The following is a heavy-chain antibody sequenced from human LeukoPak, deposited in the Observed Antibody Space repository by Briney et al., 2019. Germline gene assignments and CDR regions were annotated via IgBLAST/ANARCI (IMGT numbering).Heavy chain of an antibody. CDR1: GGSISNTNW. V-gene: IGHV4-4*02. D-gene: IGHD2-21*02. J-gene: IGHJ6*02. CDR2: VNLQGST. Sequence: SETLSLTCGVSGGSISNTNWWTWFRQPPGKGLEWIGEVNLQGSTNYNPSLKSRVTISVDTPNNQFSLRLSSVTAADTAVYYCARLNGCGGACYPHYYYGMDVWGQGTTVTVSS. CDR3: ARLNGCGGACYPHYYYGMDV.